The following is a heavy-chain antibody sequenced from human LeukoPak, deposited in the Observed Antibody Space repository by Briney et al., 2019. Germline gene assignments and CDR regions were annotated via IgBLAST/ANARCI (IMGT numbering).Heavy chain of an antibody. Sequence: SETLSLTCAVYGGSFSGYYWSWIRQPPGKGLEWIGEINHSGSTNYDPSLKSRVTISVDTSKNQFSLKLSSVTAADTAVYYCASTEGEYYYDSSGTPVAFDIWGQGTMVTVSS. D-gene: IGHD3-22*01. CDR1: GGSFSGYY. CDR2: INHSGST. CDR3: ASTEGEYYYDSSGTPVAFDI. V-gene: IGHV4-34*01. J-gene: IGHJ3*02.